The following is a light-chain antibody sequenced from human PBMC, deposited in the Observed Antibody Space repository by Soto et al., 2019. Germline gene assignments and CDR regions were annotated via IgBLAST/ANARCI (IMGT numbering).Light chain of an antibody. CDR3: HQYYSTPFT. CDR1: QSVLYSSNNKNY. CDR2: LAS. Sequence: DIVMTQSPDSLAVSLGERATINCKSSQSVLYSSNNKNYLAWYQQKPGQPPKLLMYLASTRESVVPDRFSGRGSGTDFTPTISSLQDEDVAVYYCHQYYSTPFTFGPGTKVAIK. V-gene: IGKV4-1*01. J-gene: IGKJ3*01.